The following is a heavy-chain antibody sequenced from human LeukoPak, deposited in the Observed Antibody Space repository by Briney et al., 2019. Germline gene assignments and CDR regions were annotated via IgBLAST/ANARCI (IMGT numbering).Heavy chain of an antibody. CDR3: TRWGRGGSYYPPPPEEYFQH. CDR1: GFTFGDYA. J-gene: IGHJ1*01. CDR2: IRGKAYGGTT. D-gene: IGHD1-26*01. Sequence: PGGSLRLSCTASGFTFGDYAMSWFRQAPGKGLEWVGFIRGKAYGGTTEYAASVKGRFTISRDNSKSIAYLQMNSLKTEDTAVYYCTRWGRGGSYYPPPPEEYFQHWGQGTLVTVSS. V-gene: IGHV3-49*03.